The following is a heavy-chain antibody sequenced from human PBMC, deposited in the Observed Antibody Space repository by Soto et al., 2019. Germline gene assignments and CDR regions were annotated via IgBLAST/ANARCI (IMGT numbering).Heavy chain of an antibody. V-gene: IGHV3-33*01. CDR3: AGVSVADYYFDY. Sequence: GGSLRLSCAASGFTFSSYGMHWVRQAPGKGLEWVAVIWYDGSNKYYADSVKGRFTISRDNSKNTLYLQMNSLRAEDTAVYYCAGVSVADYYFDYWGQGTLVTVSS. CDR1: GFTFSSYG. D-gene: IGHD6-19*01. CDR2: IWYDGSNK. J-gene: IGHJ4*02.